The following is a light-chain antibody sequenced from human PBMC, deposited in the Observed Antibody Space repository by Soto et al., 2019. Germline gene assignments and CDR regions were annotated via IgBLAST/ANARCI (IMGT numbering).Light chain of an antibody. CDR2: DVT. Sequence: QSALTQPASLSGPPGRWIRISGIGTSSNVGAFNYVSWYQHHPGKAPQLIIYDVTSRPSGVSNRFSASKSGNTASLTISGLQAEDEADYYCSSYTTRNTEVFGTGTKVTVL. V-gene: IGLV2-14*03. CDR3: SSYTTRNTEV. CDR1: SSNVGAFNY. J-gene: IGLJ1*01.